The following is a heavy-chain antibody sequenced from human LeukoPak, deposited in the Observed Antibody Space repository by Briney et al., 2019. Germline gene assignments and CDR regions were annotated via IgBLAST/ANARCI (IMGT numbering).Heavy chain of an antibody. Sequence: ASVKVSCKASGYTLTNSAMHWVRQAPGQRLEWMGWINAGNGNTRYSQKFQGRVAITRDTSASTAYMELSSLRSQDTAVYYCARDGGYCSSTSCYAAFDIWGQGTMVTVSS. V-gene: IGHV1-3*01. CDR2: INAGNGNT. CDR1: GYTLTNSA. CDR3: ARDGGYCSSTSCYAAFDI. D-gene: IGHD2-2*01. J-gene: IGHJ3*02.